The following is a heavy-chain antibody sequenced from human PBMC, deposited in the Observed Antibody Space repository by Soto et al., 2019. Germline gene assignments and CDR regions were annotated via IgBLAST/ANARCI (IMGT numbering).Heavy chain of an antibody. J-gene: IGHJ6*03. CDR2: IDSGGST. D-gene: IGHD6-13*01. CDR3: ARILYSNTFYYYYMDV. Sequence: PGGSLRLSCAASGFTVTSNYMTWVRQAPGKGLEWVSVIDSGGSTYYADSVKGRFTISRHNSKNTLYLQMSSLRREDTAVYCCARILYSNTFYYYYMDVWGKGTTVTVSS. V-gene: IGHV3-53*04. CDR1: GFTVTSNY.